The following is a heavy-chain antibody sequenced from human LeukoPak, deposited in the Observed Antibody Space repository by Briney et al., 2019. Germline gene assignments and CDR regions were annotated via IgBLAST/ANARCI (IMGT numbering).Heavy chain of an antibody. CDR3: ARQLYGSGSYYLDY. CDR1: GGSISDYY. Sequence: SETLSLTCTVTGGSISDYYWSWIRQPPGKGLEWIGYIYYSGSTNYNPSLKSRVTISVDTSKNQFSLKLSSVTAADTALYYCARQLYGSGSYYLDYWGQGTLVTVSS. V-gene: IGHV4-59*08. J-gene: IGHJ4*02. D-gene: IGHD3-10*01. CDR2: IYYSGST.